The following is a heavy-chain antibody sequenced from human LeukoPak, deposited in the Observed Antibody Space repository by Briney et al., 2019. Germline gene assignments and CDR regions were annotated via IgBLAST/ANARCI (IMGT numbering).Heavy chain of an antibody. CDR2: ISAYNGNT. CDR3: ARDLLPLRGHDAFDI. D-gene: IGHD2-15*01. J-gene: IGHJ3*02. CDR1: GYTFTGYG. Sequence: ASVKVSCKASGYTFTGYGISWVRQAPGQGLEWMGWISAYNGNTNYAQKLQGRVTMTTDTSTSTAYMELRSLRSDDTAVYYCARDLLPLRGHDAFDIWGQGTMVTVSS. V-gene: IGHV1-18*01.